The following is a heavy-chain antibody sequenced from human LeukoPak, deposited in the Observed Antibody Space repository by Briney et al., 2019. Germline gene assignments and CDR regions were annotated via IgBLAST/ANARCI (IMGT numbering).Heavy chain of an antibody. J-gene: IGHJ4*02. CDR1: GFTFSSYS. CDR2: ISSSSSTI. CDR3: ATQLWFGELRYFDY. V-gene: IGHV3-48*01. Sequence: PGGSLRLSCAASGFTFSSYSMNWVRQAPGKGLEWVSYISSSSSTIYYADSVKGRFTISRDNAKNSLYLQMNSLRAEDTAVYYCATQLWFGELRYFDYWGQGTLVTVSS. D-gene: IGHD3-10*01.